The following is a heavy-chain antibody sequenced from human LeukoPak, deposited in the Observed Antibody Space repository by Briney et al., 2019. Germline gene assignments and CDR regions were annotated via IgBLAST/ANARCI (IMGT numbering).Heavy chain of an antibody. Sequence: ASVKVSFKASGYTFTCYYMHWVRQAPGQGLEWMGWINPNSGGTNYAQKFQGRVTMTRDTSISTAYMELSRLRSDDTAVYYCARVSDLGYCSSTSCYDYWGQGTLVTVSS. J-gene: IGHJ4*02. CDR2: INPNSGGT. CDR3: ARVSDLGYCSSTSCYDY. V-gene: IGHV1-2*02. CDR1: GYTFTCYY. D-gene: IGHD2-2*01.